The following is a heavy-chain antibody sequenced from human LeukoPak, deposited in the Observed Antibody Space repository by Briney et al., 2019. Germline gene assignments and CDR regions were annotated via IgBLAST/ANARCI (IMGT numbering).Heavy chain of an antibody. J-gene: IGHJ1*01. Sequence: GGSLRLSCAASGVTVGTNSVSWARQSPGKGLEWVSVIYSGGSTYNADSVNGRFTVSRDNSRNTLFLQMNNLRAEDTALYFCASAREYCGSAERYEYFQHWGQGTLVIVSS. CDR1: GVTVGTNS. CDR3: ASAREYCGSAERYEYFQH. V-gene: IGHV3-53*01. D-gene: IGHD2-21*01. CDR2: IYSGGST.